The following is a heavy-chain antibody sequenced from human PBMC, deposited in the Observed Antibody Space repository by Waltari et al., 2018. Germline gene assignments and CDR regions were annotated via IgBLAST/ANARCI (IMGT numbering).Heavy chain of an antibody. CDR2: IYTSGST. CDR3: ARAEIAGGGLNWFDP. Sequence: QVQLQESGPGLVKPSQTLSLTCTVSGGSISSGSYYWSWIRQPAGKGLEWIGRIYTSGSTNYNPSRKSRVTISVDTSKNQFSLKLSSVTAADTAVYYCARAEIAGGGLNWFDPWGQGTLVTVSS. V-gene: IGHV4-61*02. CDR1: GGSISSGSYY. D-gene: IGHD2-15*01. J-gene: IGHJ5*02.